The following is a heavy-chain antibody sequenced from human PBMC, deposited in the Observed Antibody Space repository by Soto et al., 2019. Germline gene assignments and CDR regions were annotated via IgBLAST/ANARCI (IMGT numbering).Heavy chain of an antibody. CDR1: GFTFSSYS. V-gene: IGHV3-21*01. J-gene: IGHJ6*02. CDR2: ISSSSSYI. D-gene: IGHD3-10*01. Sequence: EVQLVESGGGLVKPGGSLRLSCAASGFTFSSYSMNWVRQAPGKGLEWVSSISSSSSYIYYADSVKGRFTISRDNAKNSLYLQMNSLRAEDTAVYYCARGSEFYYGMDVWVPGTTVTVSS. CDR3: ARGSEFYYGMDV.